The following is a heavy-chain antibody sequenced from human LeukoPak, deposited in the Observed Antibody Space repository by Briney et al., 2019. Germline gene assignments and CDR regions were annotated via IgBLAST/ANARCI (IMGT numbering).Heavy chain of an antibody. J-gene: IGHJ4*02. CDR2: ISYGGSTK. Sequence: PGGSLRLSCAASGFTFSSYAMHWVRQAPGKGLEWVAVISYGGSTKYYADSVKGRFTISRDNSKNTLYLQMNSLRAEDTAVYYCARAQPLHSIVGDYFDYWGQGTLVTVSS. CDR1: GFTFSSYA. V-gene: IGHV3-30-3*01. D-gene: IGHD1-26*01. CDR3: ARAQPLHSIVGDYFDY.